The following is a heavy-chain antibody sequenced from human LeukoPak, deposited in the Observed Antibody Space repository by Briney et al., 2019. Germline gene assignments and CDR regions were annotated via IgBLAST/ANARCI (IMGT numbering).Heavy chain of an antibody. V-gene: IGHV3-23*01. Sequence: GGSLRLSCAASGFTFSSYAMSWVRQAPGMGLEWVSAIGGSDGNTYYADSVKGRFTISRDNSKNSLYLQINSLRDDDTAVYYCAKVQYSDYDMNFDSWGQGTLVTVSS. CDR2: IGGSDGNT. CDR3: AKVQYSDYDMNFDS. CDR1: GFTFSSYA. J-gene: IGHJ4*02. D-gene: IGHD5-12*01.